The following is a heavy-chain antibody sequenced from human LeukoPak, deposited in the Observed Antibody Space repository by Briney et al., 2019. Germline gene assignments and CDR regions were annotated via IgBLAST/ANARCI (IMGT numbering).Heavy chain of an antibody. D-gene: IGHD4-17*01. CDR1: GFTFSSYA. V-gene: IGHV3-23*01. CDR2: ISGSGGST. Sequence: GGSLRLSCAASGFTFSSYAMSWVRQAPGKGLEWVSAISGSGGSTYYADSVKGRFTISRDNSKNTLYLQMTSLRAEDTAVYYCAKDRGGGDYVPYYFDYWGQGTLVTVSS. CDR3: AKDRGGGDYVPYYFDY. J-gene: IGHJ4*02.